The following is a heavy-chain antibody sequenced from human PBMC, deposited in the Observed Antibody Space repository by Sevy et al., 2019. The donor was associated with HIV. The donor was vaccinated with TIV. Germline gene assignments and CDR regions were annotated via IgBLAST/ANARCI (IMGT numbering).Heavy chain of an antibody. CDR2: IYPGDSDT. D-gene: IGHD4-17*01. V-gene: IGHV5-51*01. CDR3: AGPRTTVVSRDAFDI. Sequence: GESLKISCKGSGYSFTSYWIGWVRQMPGKGLEWMGIIYPGDSDTRYSPYFQGQVTISADKSISTAYLQWSSLKASDTAMYYCAGPRTTVVSRDAFDIWGQGTMVTVSS. J-gene: IGHJ3*02. CDR1: GYSFTSYW.